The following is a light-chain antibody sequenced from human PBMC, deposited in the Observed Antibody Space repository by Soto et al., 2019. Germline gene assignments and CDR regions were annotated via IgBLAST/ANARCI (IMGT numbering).Light chain of an antibody. CDR1: SSNIGKYQ. J-gene: IGLJ2*01. Sequence: QSVLTQPPSVSAAPGQTVTISCSGSSSNIGKYQVSWYQQVPGTAPKLLIHDTSDRPSGIPDRFSGSKSGTSAALGITGLQTGDEADYYCGTWDSSLSAEVFGGGTKLTGL. V-gene: IGLV1-51*01. CDR2: DTS. CDR3: GTWDSSLSAEV.